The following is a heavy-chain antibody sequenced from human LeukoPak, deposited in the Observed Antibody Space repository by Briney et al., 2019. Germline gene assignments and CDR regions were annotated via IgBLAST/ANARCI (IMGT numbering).Heavy chain of an antibody. CDR3: ARVAVSRHYYYYYMDV. J-gene: IGHJ6*03. CDR2: INTNTGNP. Sequence: ASVKVSCKASGYTFTSYAMNWVRQAPGQGLEWMGWINTNTGNPTYAQGFTGRFVFSLDTSVSTAYLQISSLKAEDTAVYYCARVAVSRHYYYYYMDVWGKGTTVTVS. V-gene: IGHV7-4-1*02. CDR1: GYTFTSYA.